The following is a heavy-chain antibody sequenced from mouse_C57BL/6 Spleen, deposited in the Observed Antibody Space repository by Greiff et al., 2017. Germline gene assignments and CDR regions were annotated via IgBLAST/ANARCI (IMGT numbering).Heavy chain of an antibody. Sequence: EVQLQQSGPELVKPGASVKISCKASGYTFTDYYMNWVKQSHGKSLEWIGDINPNNGGTSYNQKFKGKATLTVDKSSSTAYMELRSLTSEDSAVYYCARKVGLADYYGSWFAYWGQGTLVTVSA. CDR1: GYTFTDYY. D-gene: IGHD1-1*01. J-gene: IGHJ3*01. CDR2: INPNNGGT. CDR3: ARKVGLADYYGSWFAY. V-gene: IGHV1-26*01.